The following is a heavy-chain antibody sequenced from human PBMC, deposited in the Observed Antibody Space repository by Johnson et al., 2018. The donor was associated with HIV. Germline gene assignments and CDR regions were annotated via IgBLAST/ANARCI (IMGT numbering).Heavy chain of an antibody. CDR1: GFTFSTFG. CDR2: IRYDGSDK. V-gene: IGHV3-30*02. J-gene: IGHJ3*01. D-gene: IGHD6-6*01. Sequence: QMQLVESGGGVVQPGGSLRLSCSASGFTFSTFGMHWVRQAPGKGLEWVAFIRYDGSDKYYGDSVKGRFTISRDNSKNTLYLQMNSLRAEDTALYYCARDAKSSTWSPDGTDALDVWGQGTMVTVSS. CDR3: ARDAKSSTWSPDGTDALDV.